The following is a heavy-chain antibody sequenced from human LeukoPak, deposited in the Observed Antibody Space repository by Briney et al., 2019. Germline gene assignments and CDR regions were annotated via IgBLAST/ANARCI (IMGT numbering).Heavy chain of an antibody. CDR2: IWYDGSNK. V-gene: IGHV3-33*01. CDR1: GFTFSNYG. Sequence: GGSLRLSCAASGFTFSNYGMHWVRQAPGKGLGWVAVIWYDGSNKYYGDSVKGRFTISRDNSKNTLYLQMNSLRADDTAVYYCARALCSGGTCYLDYWGQGTLVTVSS. J-gene: IGHJ4*02. CDR3: ARALCSGGTCYLDY. D-gene: IGHD2-15*01.